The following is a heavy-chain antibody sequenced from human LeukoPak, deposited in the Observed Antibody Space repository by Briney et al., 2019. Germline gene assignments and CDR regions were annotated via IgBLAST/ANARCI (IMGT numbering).Heavy chain of an antibody. CDR1: GYTFTSYY. V-gene: IGHV1-46*01. J-gene: IGHJ4*02. D-gene: IGHD3-10*01. CDR2: INPSGGST. Sequence: ASVKVSCKASGYTFTSYYMHWVRQAPGQGLEWMGIINPSGGSTSYAQKFQGRVTMTRDMSTSTVYMELSSLRSEDTAVYYCARDYYGSGSRGGTDYWGQGTLVTVSS. CDR3: ARDYYGSGSRGGTDY.